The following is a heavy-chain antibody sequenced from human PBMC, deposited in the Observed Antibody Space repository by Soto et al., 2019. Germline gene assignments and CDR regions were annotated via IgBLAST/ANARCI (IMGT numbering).Heavy chain of an antibody. Sequence: QVQLVQTRAKVKKPGSSVKVSCKASGGTFSSYAISWVRQAPGQGLEWMGGIIPIFGTANYAQKFQGRVTITADESTSTAYMELSSLRSEDTAVYYCARGLTMIDTRAFDIWGQGTMVTVSS. CDR1: GGTFSSYA. CDR3: ARGLTMIDTRAFDI. J-gene: IGHJ3*02. V-gene: IGHV1-69*12. CDR2: IIPIFGTA. D-gene: IGHD3-22*01.